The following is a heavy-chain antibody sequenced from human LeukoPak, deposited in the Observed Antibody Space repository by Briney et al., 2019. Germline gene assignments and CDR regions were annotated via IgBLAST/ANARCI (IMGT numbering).Heavy chain of an antibody. Sequence: GGSLRLSCAASGFTFSSYAMSRVRQAPGKGLEWLSVIGGSDGRIYYADSVKGRFTISRDNSKNTVYLQLNSLRAEDTAVYYCAKQGLTTSWLYFDYWGQGTLVTVSS. CDR1: GFTFSSYA. J-gene: IGHJ4*02. CDR3: AKQGLTTSWLYFDY. V-gene: IGHV3-23*01. CDR2: IGGSDGRI. D-gene: IGHD2-2*02.